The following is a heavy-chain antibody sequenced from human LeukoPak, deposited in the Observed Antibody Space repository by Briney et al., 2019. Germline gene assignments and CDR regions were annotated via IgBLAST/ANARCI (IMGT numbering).Heavy chain of an antibody. CDR2: MNPNSGNT. D-gene: IGHD6-19*01. J-gene: IGHJ4*02. CDR1: GYTFTSYD. CDR3: ARGLLAVAGTGVDY. Sequence: GASVKVSCKASGYTFTSYDFNWVRQATGQGLEWMGWMNPNSGNTGNAQKFQGRVTMTRNTSISTAYMELSSLRSEDTAVYYCARGLLAVAGTGVDYWGQGTLVTVSS. V-gene: IGHV1-8*01.